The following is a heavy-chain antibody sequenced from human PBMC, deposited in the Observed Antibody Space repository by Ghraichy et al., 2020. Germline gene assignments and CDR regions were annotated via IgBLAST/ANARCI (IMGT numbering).Heavy chain of an antibody. D-gene: IGHD6-19*01. J-gene: IGHJ4*02. V-gene: IGHV4-34*01. Sequence: SETLSLTCAVYGGSFSGYYWSWIRQPPGKGLEWIGEINHSGSTNYNPSLKSRVTISVDTSKNQFSLKLSSVTAADTAVYYCARGRSSGWYEQRRTACFDYWGQGTLVTVSS. CDR3: ARGRSSGWYEQRRTACFDY. CDR2: INHSGST. CDR1: GGSFSGYY.